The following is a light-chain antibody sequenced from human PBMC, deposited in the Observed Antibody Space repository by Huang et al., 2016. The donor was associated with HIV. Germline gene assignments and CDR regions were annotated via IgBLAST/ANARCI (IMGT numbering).Light chain of an antibody. Sequence: ETVLTQSPATLSLSPGERATLSCRASQSVNSYLAWYQQKPGHTPRRLIYDASNRATGIPARFRGSGSGTDFTLTISSLEPEDFAVYYCQQRKYWPPITFGQGTRLEIK. V-gene: IGKV3-11*01. CDR2: DAS. CDR1: QSVNSY. J-gene: IGKJ5*01. CDR3: QQRKYWPPIT.